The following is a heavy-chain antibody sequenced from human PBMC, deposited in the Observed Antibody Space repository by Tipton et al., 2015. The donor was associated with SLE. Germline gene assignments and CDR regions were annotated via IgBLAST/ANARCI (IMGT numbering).Heavy chain of an antibody. Sequence: LRLSCAVYGGSFSGYYWSWIRQPPGKGLEWIGEINHSGSTNYNPSLKSRVTISVDTSKNQFSLKLSSVTAADTAVYYCATFYGSGSSHSDYWGQGTLVTVSS. CDR3: ATFYGSGSSHSDY. CDR1: GGSFSGYY. V-gene: IGHV4-34*01. D-gene: IGHD3-10*01. CDR2: INHSGST. J-gene: IGHJ4*02.